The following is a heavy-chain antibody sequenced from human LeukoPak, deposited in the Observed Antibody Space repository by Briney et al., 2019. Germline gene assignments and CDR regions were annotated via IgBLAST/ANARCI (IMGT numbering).Heavy chain of an antibody. J-gene: IGHJ3*02. Sequence: GSLRLSCAASGFTFSSYSVNWVRQAPGKGLEWVSSISERSSYIYYADSMKGRFTISRDNDKNSLYLQMNSLRAEDTAVYYCARSTLRQNDAFDIWGQGTVVTFSS. CDR2: ISERSSYI. V-gene: IGHV3-21*01. CDR1: GFTFSSYS. CDR3: ARSTLRQNDAFDI.